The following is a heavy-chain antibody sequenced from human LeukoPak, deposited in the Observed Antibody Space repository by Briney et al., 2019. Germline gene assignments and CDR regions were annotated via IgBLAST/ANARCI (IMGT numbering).Heavy chain of an antibody. J-gene: IGHJ5*02. V-gene: IGHV3-30*02. CDR2: IRYDGSNK. CDR3: AKDSIAAAGTRWFDP. CDR1: GFTFSSYG. Sequence: GGSLRLSYAASGFTFSSYGMHWVRQAPGKGLEWVAFIRYDGSNKYYADSVKGRFTISRDNSKNTLYLQMNSLRAEDTAVYYCAKDSIAAAGTRWFDPWGQGTLVTVSS. D-gene: IGHD6-13*01.